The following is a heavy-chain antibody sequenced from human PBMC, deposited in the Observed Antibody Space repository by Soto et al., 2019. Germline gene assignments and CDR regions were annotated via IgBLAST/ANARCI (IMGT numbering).Heavy chain of an antibody. CDR1: GFAFSSYW. D-gene: IGHD3-22*01. J-gene: IGHJ4*02. Sequence: EVQLVESGGGLVQPGGSLRLTCAASGFAFSSYWMHWVRQAPGKGLVWVSRINSDGGSTIYADSVKGRFTISRDNAKNMVYLQMNRLRAEDTAVYYCARVEYHYDSSGYYSYYFDYWGQGTLVTVSS. CDR2: INSDGGST. V-gene: IGHV3-74*01. CDR3: ARVEYHYDSSGYYSYYFDY.